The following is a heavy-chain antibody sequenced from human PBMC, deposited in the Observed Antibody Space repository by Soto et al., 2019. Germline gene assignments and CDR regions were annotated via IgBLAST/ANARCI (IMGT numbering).Heavy chain of an antibody. Sequence: PSETLSVTCTVSGGSISSSSYYWGWIRQPPGKGLEWIGSIYYSGSTYYNPSLKSRVTISVDTSKNQFSLKLSSVTAADTAVYYCADSSGYYWYFDLWGRGTLVTVSS. V-gene: IGHV4-39*01. D-gene: IGHD3-22*01. CDR3: ADSSGYYWYFDL. J-gene: IGHJ2*01. CDR1: GGSISSSSYY. CDR2: IYYSGST.